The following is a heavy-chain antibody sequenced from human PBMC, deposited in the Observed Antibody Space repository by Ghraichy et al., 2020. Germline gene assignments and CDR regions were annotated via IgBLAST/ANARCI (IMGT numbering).Heavy chain of an antibody. CDR1: GFTFSSYG. V-gene: IGHV3-30*02. CDR3: AKDGEQLVAKYYFDY. Sequence: GESLRLSCAASGFTFSSYGMHWVRQAPGKGLEWVAFIRYDGSNKYYADSVKGRFTISRDNSKNTLYLQMNSLRAEDTAVYYCAKDGEQLVAKYYFDYWGQGTLVTVSS. J-gene: IGHJ4*02. D-gene: IGHD6-6*01. CDR2: IRYDGSNK.